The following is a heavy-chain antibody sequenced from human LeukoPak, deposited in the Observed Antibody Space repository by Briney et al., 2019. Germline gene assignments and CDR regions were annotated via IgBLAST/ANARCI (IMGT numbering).Heavy chain of an antibody. J-gene: IGHJ3*02. CDR2: INHSGST. V-gene: IGHV4-34*01. CDR3: ARSDGYGLVGI. Sequence: SETLSLTCVVYGGSFSGYYWSWIRQPPGKGLEWIGEINHSGSTNYNPSLKSRVTISVDTSKNQFSLNLSSVTAADTAVYYCARSDGYGLVGIWGQGTMVTVSS. CDR1: GGSFSGYY. D-gene: IGHD3-10*01.